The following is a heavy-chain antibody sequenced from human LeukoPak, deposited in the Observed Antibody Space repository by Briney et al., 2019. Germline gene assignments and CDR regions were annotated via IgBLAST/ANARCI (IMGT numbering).Heavy chain of an antibody. Sequence: SETLSLTCTVSGGSISSSSYYWGWIRQPPGKGLEWIGSIYYSGSTYYNPSLKSRVTISVDTSKNQFSLRLSSVTAADTAVYYCARVNYGDPDYGMDVWGQGTTVTVSS. CDR2: IYYSGST. CDR1: GGSISSSSYY. J-gene: IGHJ6*02. D-gene: IGHD2-21*02. V-gene: IGHV4-39*07. CDR3: ARVNYGDPDYGMDV.